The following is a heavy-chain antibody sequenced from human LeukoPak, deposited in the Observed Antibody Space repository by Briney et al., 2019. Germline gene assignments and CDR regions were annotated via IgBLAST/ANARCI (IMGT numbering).Heavy chain of an antibody. CDR1: GGSISRSSYY. D-gene: IGHD3-22*01. CDR2: IYYSGSA. V-gene: IGHV4-39*07. J-gene: IGHJ4*02. CDR3: ASSDSSGYYVDY. Sequence: PSETLSLTCTVSGGSISRSSYYWGWIRQPPGKGLEWIGSIYYSGSAYYNASLKSRVTISVDTSKNQFSLNLNSVTAADTAVYYCASSDSSGYYVDYWGQGTLVTVSS.